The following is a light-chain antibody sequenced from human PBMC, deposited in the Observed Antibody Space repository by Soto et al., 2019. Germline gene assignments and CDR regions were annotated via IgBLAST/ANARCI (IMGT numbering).Light chain of an antibody. V-gene: IGKV3-15*01. J-gene: IGKJ1*01. CDR1: QEVSGH. CDR2: GVS. CDR3: QQYNSWPTWT. Sequence: EIGMPQSPATLSVSPGERPTPSCRASQEVSGHLAWYQQKPGQAPSPLIYGVSTRATGIPARFSGSGSETEFTLTISSLQSEDFAVYYCQQYNSWPTWTFGQGTKVDIK.